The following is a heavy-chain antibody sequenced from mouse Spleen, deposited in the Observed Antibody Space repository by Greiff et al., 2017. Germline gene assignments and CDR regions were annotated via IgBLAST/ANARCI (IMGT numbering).Heavy chain of an antibody. D-gene: IGHD4-1*01. CDR2: INPSSGYT. Sequence: QVQLQQSGAELARPGASVKMSCKASGYTFSTYTMHWVKQRPGQGLEWIGYINPSSGYTKYNQKFKDKATLTADKSSSTAYMQLSSLTSEDSAVYYCARKLGESYAMDYWGQGTSVTVSS. CDR1: GYTFSTYT. V-gene: IGHV1-4*01. CDR3: ARKLGESYAMDY. J-gene: IGHJ4*01.